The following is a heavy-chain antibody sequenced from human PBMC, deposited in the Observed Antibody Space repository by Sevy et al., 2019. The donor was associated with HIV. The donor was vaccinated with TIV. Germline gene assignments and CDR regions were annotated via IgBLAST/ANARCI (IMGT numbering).Heavy chain of an antibody. CDR2: MGYDGSNK. V-gene: IGHV3-33*01. Sequence: GGSLRLSCAASGFAPSTYGMHWVRQAPGKGLEWVAVMGYDGSNKYYADSVKGRFSISRDNSRNTHFLQMDSLRAEDTAVYYCARDPRMYGDYLLAYFDYWGQGTLVTVSS. J-gene: IGHJ4*02. D-gene: IGHD2-8*01. CDR3: ARDPRMYGDYLLAYFDY. CDR1: GFAPSTYG.